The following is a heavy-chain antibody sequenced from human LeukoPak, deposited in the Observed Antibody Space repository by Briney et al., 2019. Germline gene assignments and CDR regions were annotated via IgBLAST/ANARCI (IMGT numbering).Heavy chain of an antibody. CDR2: ISGSGGST. CDR1: GFTFSSYA. J-gene: IGHJ6*02. Sequence: GGSLRLSCAASGFTFSSYAMSWVRQAPGKGLEWVSAISGSGGSTYYADSVKGRFTISRDNSKNTLYLQMNSLRAEDTAVYYCANLYSSSWYAGYYYYGMDVWGQGTTVTVSS. D-gene: IGHD6-13*01. V-gene: IGHV3-23*01. CDR3: ANLYSSSWYAGYYYYGMDV.